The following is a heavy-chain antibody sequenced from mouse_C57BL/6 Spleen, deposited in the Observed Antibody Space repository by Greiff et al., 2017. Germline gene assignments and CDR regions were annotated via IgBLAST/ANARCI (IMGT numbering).Heavy chain of an antibody. J-gene: IGHJ1*03. V-gene: IGHV1-80*01. D-gene: IGHD1-1*01. CDR1: GYAFSSYW. Sequence: QVQLKESGAELVKPGASVKISCKASGYAFSSYWMNWVKQRPGKGLEWIGQIYPGDGDTNYNGKFKGKATLTADKSSSTAYMQLSSLTSEDSAVYFCARHYYGSSYLGYFDVWGTGTTVTVSS. CDR3: ARHYYGSSYLGYFDV. CDR2: IYPGDGDT.